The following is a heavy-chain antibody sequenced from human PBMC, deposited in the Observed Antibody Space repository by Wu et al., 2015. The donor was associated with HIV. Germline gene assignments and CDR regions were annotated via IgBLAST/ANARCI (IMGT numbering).Heavy chain of an antibody. D-gene: IGHD3-22*01. CDR1: GYTFTSYY. CDR3: ARDPGSNDSSGYYESYYYYGMDV. CDR2: INPSGGST. J-gene: IGHJ6*02. Sequence: QVQLVQSGAEVKKPGASVKVSCKASGYTFTSYYMHWVRQAPGQGLEWMGIINPSGGSTSYAQKFQGRVTMTRDTSTSTVYMELSSLRSEDTAVYYCARDPGSNDSSGYYESYYYYGMDVVGPRDHGHRLL. V-gene: IGHV1-46*01.